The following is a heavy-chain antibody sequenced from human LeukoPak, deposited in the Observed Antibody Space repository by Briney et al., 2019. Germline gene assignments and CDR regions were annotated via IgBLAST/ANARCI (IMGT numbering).Heavy chain of an antibody. D-gene: IGHD3-10*01. CDR2: IRYDGSNK. Sequence: GGSLRLSCAASGFTFSSYGMHWVRQAPGKGLEWVAFIRYDGSNKYYADSVKGRFTISRDNSKNTLYLQMNSLRAEDTAAYYCAKDLPNYYGSGSPPDYWGQGTLVTVSS. J-gene: IGHJ4*02. CDR1: GFTFSSYG. CDR3: AKDLPNYYGSGSPPDY. V-gene: IGHV3-30*02.